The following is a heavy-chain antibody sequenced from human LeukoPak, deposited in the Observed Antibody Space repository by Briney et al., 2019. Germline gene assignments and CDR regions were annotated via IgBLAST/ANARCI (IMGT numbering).Heavy chain of an antibody. CDR1: GFTFNNYA. Sequence: GGSLRLSCAASGFTFNNYAMSWVRQAPGKGLEWVSYISSSSSYTNYADSVKGRFTISRDNAKNSLYLQMNSLRAEDTAVYYCARVPPRTSGYYRVDASDIWGQGTMVTVSS. CDR2: ISSSSSYT. J-gene: IGHJ3*02. CDR3: ARVPPRTSGYYRVDASDI. V-gene: IGHV3-11*06. D-gene: IGHD3-9*01.